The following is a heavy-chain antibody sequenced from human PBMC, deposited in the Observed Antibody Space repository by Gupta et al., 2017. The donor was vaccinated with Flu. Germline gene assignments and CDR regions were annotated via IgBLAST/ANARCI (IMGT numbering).Heavy chain of an antibody. CDR2: IWYDGSNK. V-gene: IGHV3-33*01. CDR1: GFTFSSYG. J-gene: IGHJ5*02. D-gene: IGHD6-13*01. Sequence: QVQLVESGGGVVQPGRSLRLSCAASGFTFSSYGMHWVRQAPGKGLEWVAVIWYDGSNKYYADSVKGRFTISRDNSKNTLYLQMNSLRAEDTAVYYCARGSYSSSWYNWFDPWGQGTLVTVSS. CDR3: ARGSYSSSWYNWFDP.